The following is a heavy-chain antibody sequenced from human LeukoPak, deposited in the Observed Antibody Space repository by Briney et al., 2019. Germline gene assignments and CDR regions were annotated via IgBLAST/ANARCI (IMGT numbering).Heavy chain of an antibody. Sequence: SETLSLTCTVSGGSISSSSYYWGWIRQPPGKGLEWIGIIYYSGSTYYNPSLKSRVTISVDTSKNQFSLKLSSVTAADTAVYYCARHELSGRWLLDYWGQGTLVTVSS. CDR2: IYYSGST. CDR3: ARHELSGRWLLDY. J-gene: IGHJ4*02. V-gene: IGHV4-39*01. CDR1: GGSISSSSYY. D-gene: IGHD5-24*01.